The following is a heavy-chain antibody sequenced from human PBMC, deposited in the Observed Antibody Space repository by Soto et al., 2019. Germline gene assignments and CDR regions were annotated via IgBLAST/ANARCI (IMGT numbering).Heavy chain of an antibody. J-gene: IGHJ5*02. D-gene: IGHD6-25*01. V-gene: IGHV4-59*01. CDR2: IHYSGST. CDR3: ARGGVAARKGRWFDP. CDR1: GGSISSYY. Sequence: PSATLSLTCTFSGGSISSYYWGWIRQPPGKGLEWIGYIHYSGSTNYNPSLRSRVTISVDTHKNQFSLKVNSLTAADTAIYYCARGGVAARKGRWFDPWGQGTLVIVSS.